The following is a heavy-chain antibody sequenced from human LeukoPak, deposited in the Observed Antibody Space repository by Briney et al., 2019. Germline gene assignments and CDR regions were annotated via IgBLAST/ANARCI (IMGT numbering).Heavy chain of an antibody. Sequence: GGSLRLSCAASGFTFSSCEMNWVRQAPGKGLEWVAVISNDGRNKYYADSVKGRFTISRDNSKNTLYLQMNSLRAEDTAVYYCAKETGRWELEWGQGTLVTVSS. CDR3: AKETGRWELE. CDR2: ISNDGRNK. D-gene: IGHD1-26*01. J-gene: IGHJ4*02. V-gene: IGHV3-30*18. CDR1: GFTFSSCE.